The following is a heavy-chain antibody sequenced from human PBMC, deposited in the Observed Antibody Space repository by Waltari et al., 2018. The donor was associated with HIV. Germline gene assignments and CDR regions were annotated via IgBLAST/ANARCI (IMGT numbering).Heavy chain of an antibody. Sequence: EVQLVQSGAEVKKPGESLRISCKGSGYSFTSYWISWVGQMPGKGLEWMGRIDPSDSYTNYSPSFQGHVTISADKSISTAYLQWSSLKASDTAMYYCAKAVFPSYGMDVWGQGTTVTVSS. V-gene: IGHV5-10-1*01. CDR2: IDPSDSYT. CDR1: GYSFTSYW. CDR3: AKAVFPSYGMDV. J-gene: IGHJ6*02.